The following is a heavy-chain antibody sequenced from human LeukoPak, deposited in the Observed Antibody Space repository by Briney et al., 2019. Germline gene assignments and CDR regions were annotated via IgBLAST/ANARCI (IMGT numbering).Heavy chain of an antibody. V-gene: IGHV4-59*01. CDR1: GDSIRNFS. Sequence: PSETLSFTCAVSGDSIRNFSWIWIRQSPGTELKYIGNLSHNGSTNYHHSLKSRASIFVDTSNNQFSLKVSSVTAADTAVYYCARALGKDNFLTPYDYWGQGTLVTVSS. CDR2: LSHNGST. J-gene: IGHJ4*02. CDR3: ARALGKDNFLTPYDY. D-gene: IGHD3-16*01.